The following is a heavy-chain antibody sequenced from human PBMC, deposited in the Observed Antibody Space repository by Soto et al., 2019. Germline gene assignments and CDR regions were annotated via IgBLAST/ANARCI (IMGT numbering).Heavy chain of an antibody. V-gene: IGHV3-64*01. CDR1: GFTFSSYA. Sequence: GGSLRLSCAASGFTFSSYAMHWVRQAPGKGLEYVSAISSNGGSTYYANSVKGRFTISRDNSKNTLYLQMGSLRAEDMAVYYCARTVSSGWTTWGQGTLVTVSS. J-gene: IGHJ5*02. D-gene: IGHD6-19*01. CDR3: ARTVSSGWTT. CDR2: ISSNGGST.